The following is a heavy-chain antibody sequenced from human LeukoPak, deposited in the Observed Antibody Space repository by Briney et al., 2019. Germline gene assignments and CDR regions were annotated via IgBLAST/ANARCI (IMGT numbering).Heavy chain of an antibody. Sequence: PPETLSLTCAVYGGSFSGYYWSWIRQPPGKGLEWIGYIYSSGTTYYNPSLKSRVTISVDTSKNQFSLNLSSVTAADTAVYYCARDRIVSSALDIWGQGTMVTVSS. CDR3: ARDRIVSSALDI. D-gene: IGHD5/OR15-5a*01. J-gene: IGHJ3*02. CDR2: IYSSGTT. V-gene: IGHV4-34*11. CDR1: GGSFSGYY.